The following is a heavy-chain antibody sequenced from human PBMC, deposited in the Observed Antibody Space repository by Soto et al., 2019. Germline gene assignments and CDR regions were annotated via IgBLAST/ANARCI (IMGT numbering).Heavy chain of an antibody. J-gene: IGHJ6*02. D-gene: IGHD1-1*01. Sequence: QVQLVQSGAEVKKPGSSVKVSCKASGGTFSRYGISWVRQAPGQGLEWMGGIIPIFGIANYAQKFQGRVTITADESTSTAYMELSSLRSEDTAVYYCASQTGTTGNYYYGMDVWGQGTTVTVSS. CDR2: IIPIFGIA. CDR3: ASQTGTTGNYYYGMDV. CDR1: GGTFSRYG. V-gene: IGHV1-69*12.